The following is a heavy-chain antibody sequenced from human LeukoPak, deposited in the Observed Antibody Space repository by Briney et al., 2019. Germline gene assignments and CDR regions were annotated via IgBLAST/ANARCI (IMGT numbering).Heavy chain of an antibody. CDR1: GGSISSSRYY. D-gene: IGHD3-10*01. CDR3: ARQYYGSGSYFALSYYFDY. V-gene: IGHV4-39*01. J-gene: IGHJ4*02. Sequence: SETLSLTCTVSGGSISSSRYYWGWIRQPPGKGLEWIGSIYCSGSTYYNPSLKSRVTISVDTSKNQFSLKLSSVTAADTAVYYCARQYYGSGSYFALSYYFDYWGQGTLVTVSS. CDR2: IYCSGST.